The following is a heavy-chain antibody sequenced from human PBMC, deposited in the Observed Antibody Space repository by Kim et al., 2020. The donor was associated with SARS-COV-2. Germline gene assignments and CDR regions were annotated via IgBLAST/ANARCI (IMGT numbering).Heavy chain of an antibody. D-gene: IGHD3-10*01. V-gene: IGHV3-30*18. CDR3: AKDRAPDVFFDY. Sequence: GGSLRLSCAASGFTFSNYGIHWVRQAPGKGLEWVAAVTYNGRNKYHAESVKGRFTISRDNSKNTLYLQMNSLRAEDTAVYYCAKDRAPDVFFDYWGQGTL. CDR1: GFTFSNYG. CDR2: VTYNGRNK. J-gene: IGHJ4*02.